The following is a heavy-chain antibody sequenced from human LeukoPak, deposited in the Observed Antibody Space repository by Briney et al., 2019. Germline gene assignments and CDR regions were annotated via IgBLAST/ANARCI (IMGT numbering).Heavy chain of an antibody. V-gene: IGHV1-18*01. CDR1: GYTFTTYG. J-gene: IGHJ4*02. CDR3: ARAGKGDILTGYYYFDY. CDR2: ISAYNGNT. Sequence: ASVKVSCKASGYTFTTYGISWVRQAPGQGLEWMGWISAYNGNTNYAQNLQGRVTMTTDTSTTTAYMELRSLRSDDTAVHYCARAGKGDILTGYYYFDYWGQGTLVTVSS. D-gene: IGHD3-9*01.